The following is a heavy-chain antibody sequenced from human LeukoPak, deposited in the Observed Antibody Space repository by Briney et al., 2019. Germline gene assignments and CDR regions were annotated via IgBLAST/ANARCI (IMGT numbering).Heavy chain of an antibody. J-gene: IGHJ4*02. D-gene: IGHD6-13*01. CDR2: IRNKANSYAT. V-gene: IGHV3-73*01. Sequence: GGSLRLSCAASGFTFSGSAIHWVRQASGKGLEWVGRIRNKANSYATAHAASVNGRFTISRDDSKNTAYLQMNSLETEDTAVYYCATSPTIAPAGTGDYWGQGTLVTVSS. CDR1: GFTFSGSA. CDR3: ATSPTIAPAGTGDY.